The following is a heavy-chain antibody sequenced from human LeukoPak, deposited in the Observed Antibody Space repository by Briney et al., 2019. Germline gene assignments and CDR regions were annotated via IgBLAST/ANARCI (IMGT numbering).Heavy chain of an antibody. CDR1: GFTFSSYG. Sequence: GGSLRLSCAASGFTFSSYGMYWVRQAPGKGLEWVAFIRYDGSNKYYADPVKGRFTISRDNSKNTLYLQMNSLRAEDTAVYYCAKEKGLHPYYFDYWGQGTLVTVSS. D-gene: IGHD2-15*01. V-gene: IGHV3-30*02. CDR3: AKEKGLHPYYFDY. J-gene: IGHJ4*02. CDR2: IRYDGSNK.